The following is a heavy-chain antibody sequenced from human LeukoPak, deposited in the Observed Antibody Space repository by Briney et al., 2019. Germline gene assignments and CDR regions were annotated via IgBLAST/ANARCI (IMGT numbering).Heavy chain of an antibody. Sequence: PSETLSLTCAVYGGSFSGYYWSWIRQPPGKGLEWIGEINHSGSTNYNPSLKSRVTISVDTSKNQFSLKLSSVTAADTAVYYCARDGRSYYGSGSYPNNWFDLWGQGTLVTVSS. CDR1: GGSFSGYY. D-gene: IGHD3-10*01. V-gene: IGHV4-34*01. CDR3: ARDGRSYYGSGSYPNNWFDL. J-gene: IGHJ5*02. CDR2: INHSGST.